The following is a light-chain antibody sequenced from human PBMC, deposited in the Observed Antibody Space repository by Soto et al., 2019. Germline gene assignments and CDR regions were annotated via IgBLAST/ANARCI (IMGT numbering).Light chain of an antibody. V-gene: IGKV1-5*03. Sequence: DIQMTQSPSTLSASVGDRVTITCRASQTINGWLAWYQQKPGKAPNLLIYKASSLESGVPSRFSGSGSGTEFTLTISSLQVDDCETYYCKQYNSHSGTFGQGTKVDIK. J-gene: IGKJ1*01. CDR3: KQYNSHSGT. CDR1: QTINGW. CDR2: KAS.